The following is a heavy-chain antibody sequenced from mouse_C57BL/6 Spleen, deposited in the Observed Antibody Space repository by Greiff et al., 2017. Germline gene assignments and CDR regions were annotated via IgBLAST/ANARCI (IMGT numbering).Heavy chain of an antibody. CDR3: ARIPYYAMDY. J-gene: IGHJ4*01. CDR1: GFSLTSYG. CDR2: IWSGGST. V-gene: IGHV2-2*01. Sequence: VQLVESGPGLVQPSQSLSITCTVSGFSLTSYGVHWVRQSPGKGLEWLGVIWSGGSTDYKAAFISRLSISKDNSKSQVFFKMNSLQADDTAIYYCARIPYYAMDYWGQGTSVTVSS.